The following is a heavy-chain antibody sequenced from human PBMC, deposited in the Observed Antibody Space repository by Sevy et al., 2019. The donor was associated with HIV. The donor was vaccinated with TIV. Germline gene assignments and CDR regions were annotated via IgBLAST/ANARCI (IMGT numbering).Heavy chain of an antibody. Sequence: GGSLRLSCAASGFTFSSYAMHWVRQAPGKGLEWVAVISYDGSNKYYADSVKGRFTISRDNSRNTLYLQMNSPRAEDTAVYYCARGGYYYGSGAQIGYYGMDVWGQGTTVTVSS. J-gene: IGHJ6*02. D-gene: IGHD3-10*01. CDR2: ISYDGSNK. CDR3: ARGGYYYGSGAQIGYYGMDV. CDR1: GFTFSSYA. V-gene: IGHV3-30-3*01.